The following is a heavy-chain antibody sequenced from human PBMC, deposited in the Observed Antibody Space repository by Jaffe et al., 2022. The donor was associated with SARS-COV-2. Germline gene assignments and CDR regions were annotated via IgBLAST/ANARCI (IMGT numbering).Heavy chain of an antibody. D-gene: IGHD3-3*01. Sequence: EVQLVESGGGLVQPGGSLRLSCAASGFTFSSYSMNWVRQAPGKGLEWVSYISSSSSTIYYADSVKGRFTISRDNAKNSLYLQMNSLRDEDTAVYYCARDLKVEYDFWSGPFDYYYGMDVWGQGTTVTVSS. CDR3: ARDLKVEYDFWSGPFDYYYGMDV. J-gene: IGHJ6*02. V-gene: IGHV3-48*02. CDR2: ISSSSSTI. CDR1: GFTFSSYS.